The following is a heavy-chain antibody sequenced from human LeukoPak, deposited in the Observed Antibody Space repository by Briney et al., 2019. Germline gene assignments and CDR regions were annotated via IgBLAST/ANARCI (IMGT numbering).Heavy chain of an antibody. CDR2: ITDSGGST. D-gene: IGHD1-26*01. V-gene: IGHV3-23*01. CDR3: TTSGNYFGDY. Sequence: GGSLRLSCAASGFTFSTYAMSWVGQAPGAGLDWVSSITDSGGSTYYADSVKGRFTISRDNSKNTLYLQMNSLRAEDTAVYYCTTSGNYFGDYWGQGTPVTVSS. CDR1: GFTFSTYA. J-gene: IGHJ4*02.